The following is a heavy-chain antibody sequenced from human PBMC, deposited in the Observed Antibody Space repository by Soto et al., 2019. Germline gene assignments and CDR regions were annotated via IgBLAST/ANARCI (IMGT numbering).Heavy chain of an antibody. V-gene: IGHV1-46*01. J-gene: IGHJ6*02. D-gene: IGHD3-10*01. CDR2: INPSGGST. CDR3: ARDIPGGLDYYGMDV. CDR1: GYTFTSYY. Sequence: ASVKVSCKASGYTFTSYYMHWVRQAPGQGLEWMGIINPSGGSTSYAQKFQGRVTMTRDTSTSTVYMGLSSLRSEDTAVYYCARDIPGGLDYYGMDVWGQGTTVTVSS.